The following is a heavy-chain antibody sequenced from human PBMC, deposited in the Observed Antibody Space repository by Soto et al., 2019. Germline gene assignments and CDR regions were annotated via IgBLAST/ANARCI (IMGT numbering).Heavy chain of an antibody. CDR3: ASFPCCDILTGYQYYFDY. CDR1: GGSISSGGYY. CDR2: IYYSGST. V-gene: IGHV4-31*03. D-gene: IGHD3-9*01. Sequence: TSETLSLTCTVSGGSISSGGYYWSWIRQHPGKGLEWIGYIYYSGSTYYNPSLKSRVTISVDTSKNQFSLKLSSVTAADTAVYYCASFPCCDILTGYQYYFDYWGQGTLVTVSS. J-gene: IGHJ4*02.